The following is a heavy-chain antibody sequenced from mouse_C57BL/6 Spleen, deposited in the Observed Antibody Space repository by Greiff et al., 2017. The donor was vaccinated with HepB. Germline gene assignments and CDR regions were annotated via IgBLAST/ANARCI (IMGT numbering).Heavy chain of an antibody. V-gene: IGHV1-7*01. D-gene: IGHD2-5*01. J-gene: IGHJ2*01. CDR1: GYTFTSYW. Sequence: VQLQQSGAELAKPGASVKLSCKASGYTFTSYWMHWVKQRPGQGLEWIGYINPSSGYTKYNQKFNDKATLTADKSSSPAYMQLSSLTYEDSAVYYCAGYGMGSNFLDYWGQGTTLTVSS. CDR2: INPSSGYT. CDR3: AGYGMGSNFLDY.